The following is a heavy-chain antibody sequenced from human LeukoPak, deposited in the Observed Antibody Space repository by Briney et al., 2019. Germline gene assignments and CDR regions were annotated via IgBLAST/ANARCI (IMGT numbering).Heavy chain of an antibody. CDR3: ERDRGGGAADY. D-gene: IGHD3-16*01. J-gene: IGHJ4*02. CDR1: GFTFSSYW. Sequence: GSLRLSCAASGFTFSSYWMSWVRQAPGKGLEWIGTISYSGNTFYNPSLKSRVTISMDASKIQFSLKVTSVTAADTAVYYCERDRGGGAADYWGQGTLVTVSS. V-gene: IGHV4-39*07. CDR2: ISYSGNT.